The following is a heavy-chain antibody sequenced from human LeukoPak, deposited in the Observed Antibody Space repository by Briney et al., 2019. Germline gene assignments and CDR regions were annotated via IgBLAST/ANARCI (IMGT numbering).Heavy chain of an antibody. CDR2: IYYSGST. CDR1: GGSISSSSYY. J-gene: IGHJ4*02. Sequence: PSETLSLTCTVSGGSISSSSYYWGWIRQPPGKGLEWIGSIYYSGSTYYNPSLKSRVTISVDTSKNQFSLKLSSVTAADTAVYCCARHTGDYWGQGTLVTVSS. CDR3: ARHTGDY. V-gene: IGHV4-39*01.